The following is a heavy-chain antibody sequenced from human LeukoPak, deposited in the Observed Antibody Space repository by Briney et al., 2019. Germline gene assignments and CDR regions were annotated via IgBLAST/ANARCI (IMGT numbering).Heavy chain of an antibody. Sequence: SETLSLTCAVSGGSISGGGYYWNWIRQHPGKGLEWIGHINYSGYSNYNPFLRSRVTMSVDTSRNRFSLKLTSVSAADTAVYYCVREVLSMIEVGYFDSWGQGTLVTVSS. CDR1: GGSISGGGYY. V-gene: IGHV4-31*11. D-gene: IGHD3-22*01. CDR2: INYSGYS. CDR3: VREVLSMIEVGYFDS. J-gene: IGHJ4*02.